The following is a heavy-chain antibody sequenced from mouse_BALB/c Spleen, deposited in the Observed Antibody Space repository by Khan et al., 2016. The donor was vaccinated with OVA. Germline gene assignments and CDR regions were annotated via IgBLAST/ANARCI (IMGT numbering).Heavy chain of an antibody. J-gene: IGHJ2*01. CDR1: GYTFTSYT. V-gene: IGHV1-4*01. Sequence: QVRLQQSGAELARPGASVTMSCKASGYTFTSYTMHWVKQRPGQGLEWIGYINRSSGYTKYNQKFKDKATLTADKAYSTAYMQLSSLTSEDSAVYYCARTHERWGQGTTLTVSS. CDR2: INRSSGYT. CDR3: ARTHER.